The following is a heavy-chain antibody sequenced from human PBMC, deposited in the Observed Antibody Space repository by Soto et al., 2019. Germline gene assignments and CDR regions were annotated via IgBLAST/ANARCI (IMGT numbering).Heavy chain of an antibody. CDR3: ARGGYCSGGSCYSHAFDI. CDR2: IWYDGSNK. CDR1: GFTFSSYG. J-gene: IGHJ3*02. Sequence: QVQLVESGGGVVQPGRSLRLSCAASGFTFSSYGMHRVRQAPGKGLEWVAVIWYDGSNKYYADSVKGRFTISRDNSKNTLYLQMNSLRAEDTAVYYCARGGYCSGGSCYSHAFDIWGQGTMVTVSS. D-gene: IGHD2-15*01. V-gene: IGHV3-33*01.